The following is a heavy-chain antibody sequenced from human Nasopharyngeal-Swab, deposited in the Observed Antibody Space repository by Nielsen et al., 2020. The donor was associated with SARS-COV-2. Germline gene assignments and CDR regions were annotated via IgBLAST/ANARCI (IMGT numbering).Heavy chain of an antibody. J-gene: IGHJ4*02. CDR2: ISYDGSNK. CDR3: AKQGGGYSYDMRGYFDY. D-gene: IGHD5-18*01. Sequence: GESLKISCAASGFTFSSYGMHWVRQAPGKGLEWVAVISYDGSNKYYADSVKGRFTISRDNSKNTLYLQMNSLRAEDTAVYYCAKQGGGYSYDMRGYFDYWGQGTLVTVSS. V-gene: IGHV3-30*18. CDR1: GFTFSSYG.